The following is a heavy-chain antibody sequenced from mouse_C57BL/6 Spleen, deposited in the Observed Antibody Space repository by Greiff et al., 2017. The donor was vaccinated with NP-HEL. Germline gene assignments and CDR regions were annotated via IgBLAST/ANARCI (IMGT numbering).Heavy chain of an antibody. V-gene: IGHV5-4*01. D-gene: IGHD4-1*01. J-gene: IGHJ4*01. CDR1: GFTFSSYA. CDR2: ISDGGSYT. Sequence: EVMLVESGGGLVKPGGSLKLSCAASGFTFSSYAMSWVRQTPEKRLEWVATISDGGSYTYYPDNVKGRFTISRDNAKNNLYLQMSHLKSEDTAMYYCAREGLGPMDYWGQGTSVTVSS. CDR3: AREGLGPMDY.